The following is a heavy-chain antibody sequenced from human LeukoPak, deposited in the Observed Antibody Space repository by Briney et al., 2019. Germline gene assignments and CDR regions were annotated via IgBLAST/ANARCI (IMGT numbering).Heavy chain of an antibody. V-gene: IGHV1-18*01. CDR3: ARVVAAAGTRDDAFDI. CDR2: ISGYNGNT. CDR1: GYTFSSYG. Sequence: ASVKVSCKASGYTFSSYGISWGRQAPGQGLEWMGWISGYNGNTNYAQKFQGRVIMPTAPYTSTAYMELRSLRSDDPAVYYCARVVAAAGTRDDAFDIWGQGTMVTVSS. J-gene: IGHJ3*02. D-gene: IGHD6-13*01.